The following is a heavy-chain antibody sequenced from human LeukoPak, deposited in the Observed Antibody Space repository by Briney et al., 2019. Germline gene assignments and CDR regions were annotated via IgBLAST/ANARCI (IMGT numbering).Heavy chain of an antibody. D-gene: IGHD1-14*01. CDR3: ARGPGAPESYYYYYGMDV. V-gene: IGHV3-11*01. J-gene: IGHJ6*02. CDR1: GFTFSDYY. CDR2: ISSSGSTI. Sequence: PGGSLRLSCAASGFTFSDYYMSWIRQAPGKGLEWVSYISSSGSTIYYADSVKGRFTISRDNAKNSLYLQMNSLRAEDTAVYYCARGPGAPESYYYYYGMDVWGQGTTVTVSS.